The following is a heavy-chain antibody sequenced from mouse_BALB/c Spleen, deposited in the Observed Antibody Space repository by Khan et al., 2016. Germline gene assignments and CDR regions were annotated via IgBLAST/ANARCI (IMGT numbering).Heavy chain of an antibody. Sequence: QVQLKQSGPGLVAPSQSLSITCTVSGFSLTNSGVHWVRQPPRKGLDWLGVIWAGGSTDYNSALMSRLSITRDTTQNQVFLKMNSLQTDDTAIYYCARDDQDSDAWFASWGQGTLVTVSA. J-gene: IGHJ3*01. CDR2: IWAGGST. CDR1: GFSLTNSG. CDR3: ARDDQDSDAWFAS. V-gene: IGHV2-9*02.